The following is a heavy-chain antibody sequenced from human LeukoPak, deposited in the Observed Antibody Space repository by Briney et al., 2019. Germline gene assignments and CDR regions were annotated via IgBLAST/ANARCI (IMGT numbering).Heavy chain of an antibody. CDR1: GYTFTDYY. V-gene: IGHV1-2*02. Sequence: GASVKVSCKASGYTFTDYYIHWVRQAPGQGLEWMAWMNPKRGDTSYTQKFQGRVTMTRDTSISTAYMELSRLRSDDTAVYYCARGTRDFSHPYSKNWFDPWGQGTLVTVSS. CDR3: ARGTRDFSHPYSKNWFDP. J-gene: IGHJ5*02. D-gene: IGHD3-3*01. CDR2: MNPKRGDT.